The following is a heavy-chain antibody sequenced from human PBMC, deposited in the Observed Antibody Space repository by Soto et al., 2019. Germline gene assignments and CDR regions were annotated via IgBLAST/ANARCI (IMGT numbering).Heavy chain of an antibody. CDR2: IKSKTDGGTT. J-gene: IGHJ6*02. V-gene: IGHV3-15*07. CDR1: GFTSSNAW. Sequence: GGSLRLSCAASGFTSSNAWMNWVRQAPGKGLEWVGRIKSKTDGGTTDYAAPVKGRFTISRDDSKNTLYLQMNSLKTEDTAVYYCTSIAVAVYYYYGMDVWGQGTTVTVSS. CDR3: TSIAVAVYYYYGMDV. D-gene: IGHD6-19*01.